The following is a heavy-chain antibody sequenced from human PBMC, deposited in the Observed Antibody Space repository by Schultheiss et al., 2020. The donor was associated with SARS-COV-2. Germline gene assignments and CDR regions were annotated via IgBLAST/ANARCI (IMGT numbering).Heavy chain of an antibody. J-gene: IGHJ6*02. CDR1: GGSFSGYY. V-gene: IGHV4-34*01. Sequence: SETLSLTCAVYGGSFSGYYWSWIRQPPGKGLEWIGEINHSGSTNYNPSLKSRVTISVDTSKNQFSLKLSSVTAADTAVYYCARANYYGSGSYYSNRARYYYYGMDVWGQGTTVTVSS. CDR2: INHSGST. CDR3: ARANYYGSGSYYSNRARYYYYGMDV. D-gene: IGHD3-10*01.